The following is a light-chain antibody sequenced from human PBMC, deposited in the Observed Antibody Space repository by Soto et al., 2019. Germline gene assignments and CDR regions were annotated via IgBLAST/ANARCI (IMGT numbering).Light chain of an antibody. J-gene: IGLJ2*01. V-gene: IGLV2-23*01. CDR2: EAT. CDR3: CSYARSRSPVL. CDR1: SSDVGTYTF. Sequence: QSVLTQPASVSGSPGQSITISCTGPSSDVGTYTFVSWYQQQPGKAPKLIIYEATQRPSGVSSRFSGSRSGNTASLTISGLQSEDEAHYYCCSYARSRSPVLFGGGTKLTVL.